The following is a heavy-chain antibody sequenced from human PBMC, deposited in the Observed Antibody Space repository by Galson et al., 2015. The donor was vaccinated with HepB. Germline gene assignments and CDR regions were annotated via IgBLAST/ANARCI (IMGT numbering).Heavy chain of an antibody. CDR2: IYYSGST. D-gene: IGHD3-3*01. J-gene: IGHJ4*02. CDR3: ARVVKKGYYDFWSGPSLFDY. V-gene: IGHV4-39*07. CDR1: GGSISSSSYY. Sequence: SETLSLTCTVSGGSISSSSYYWGWIRQPPGKGLEWIGSIYYSGSTYYNPSLKSRVTISVDTSKNQFSLKLSSVTAADTAVYYCARVVKKGYYDFWSGPSLFDYWGQGTLVTVSS.